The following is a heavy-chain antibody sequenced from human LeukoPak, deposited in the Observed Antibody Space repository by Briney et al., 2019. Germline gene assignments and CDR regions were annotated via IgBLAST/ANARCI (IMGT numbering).Heavy chain of an antibody. CDR2: ISSSSSTI. CDR1: GFTFSSYS. Sequence: GGSLRLSCAASGFTFSSYSMNWVRQAPGKGLEWVSYISSSSSTIYYADSVKGRFTISRDNAKNSLYLQMNSLRAEDTAVYYCARGFTMSSYWGQGTLVTVSS. CDR3: ARGFTMSSY. V-gene: IGHV3-48*01. D-gene: IGHD1-26*01. J-gene: IGHJ4*02.